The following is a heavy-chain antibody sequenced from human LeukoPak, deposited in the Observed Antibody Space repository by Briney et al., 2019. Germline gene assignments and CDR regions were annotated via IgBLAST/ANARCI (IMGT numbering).Heavy chain of an antibody. V-gene: IGHV3-30*02. CDR1: GFTFSSYG. CDR2: IRYDGSNK. CDR3: TTDSDYDSSGYYYVTRYYYYYMDV. D-gene: IGHD3-22*01. Sequence: GGSLRLSCAASGFTFSSYGMHWVRQAPGKGLEWVAFIRYDGSNKYYADSVKGRFTISRDNSKNTLYLQMNSLKTEDTAVYYCTTDSDYDSSGYYYVTRYYYYYMDVWGKGTTVTVSS. J-gene: IGHJ6*03.